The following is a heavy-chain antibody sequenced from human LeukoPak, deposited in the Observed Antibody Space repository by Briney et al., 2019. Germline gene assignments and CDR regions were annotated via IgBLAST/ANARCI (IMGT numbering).Heavy chain of an antibody. CDR3: ARRGGILTGYLDY. CDR1: GGSISSSSYY. J-gene: IGHJ4*02. Sequence: PSETLSLTCTVSGGSISSSSYYWGWIRQPPGKGLEWIGDIYYSGSTNYNPSLKSRVTISVHTSQKHFSLKLTSVTAADTAVYYCARRGGILTGYLDYWGQGILVTVSS. V-gene: IGHV4-61*03. CDR2: IYYSGST. D-gene: IGHD3-9*01.